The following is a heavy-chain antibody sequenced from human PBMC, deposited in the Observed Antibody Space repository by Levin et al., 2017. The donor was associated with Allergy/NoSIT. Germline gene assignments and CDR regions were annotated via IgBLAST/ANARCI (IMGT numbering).Heavy chain of an antibody. D-gene: IGHD3-3*01. CDR2: ISYDGSNK. J-gene: IGHJ4*02. CDR1: GFTFSSYA. V-gene: IGHV3-30-3*01. Sequence: HPGGSLRLSCAASGFTFSSYAMHWVRQAPGKGLEWVAVISYDGSNKYYADSVKGRFTISRDNSKNTLYLQMNSLRAEDTAVYYCARDYGQYYDFWSGEFDYWGQGTLVTVSS. CDR3: ARDYGQYYDFWSGEFDY.